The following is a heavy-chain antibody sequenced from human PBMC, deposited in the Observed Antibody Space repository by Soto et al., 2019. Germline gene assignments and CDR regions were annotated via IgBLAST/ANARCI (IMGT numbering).Heavy chain of an antibody. CDR3: ARVAEMGTVIKVYYYDMDV. V-gene: IGHV1-69*04. Sequence: QVQLVQSGAEVKKPGSSVKVSCKASGDTFSNHTISWVRQAPGQGLEWMGRIIPILGVANYAQKFQGRVTITADKSTSTAYMELSSLRAADTAVYYCARVAEMGTVIKVYYYDMDVWGKGTTVTVSS. CDR1: GDTFSNHT. J-gene: IGHJ6*03. CDR2: IIPILGVA. D-gene: IGHD4-17*01.